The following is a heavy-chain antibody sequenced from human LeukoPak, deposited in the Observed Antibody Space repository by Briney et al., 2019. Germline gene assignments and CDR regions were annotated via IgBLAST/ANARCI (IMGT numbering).Heavy chain of an antibody. CDR1: GFTFISYG. Sequence: WGSLRLSCAASGFTFISYGMHWVRQAPGKGLEWVTFIRYDGSNKYYADSVKGRFIISRDNSKNTLYLQMNSLRAEDTAVYYCAKDTVKVTTIRRVPHYMDVWGKGTTVTISS. D-gene: IGHD5-12*01. CDR3: AKDTVKVTTIRRVPHYMDV. CDR2: IRYDGSNK. V-gene: IGHV3-30*02. J-gene: IGHJ6*03.